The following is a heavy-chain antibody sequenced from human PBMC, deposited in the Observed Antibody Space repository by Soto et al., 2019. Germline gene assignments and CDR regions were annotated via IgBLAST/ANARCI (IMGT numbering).Heavy chain of an antibody. Sequence: ASVKVSCKASGYTFTSYYMYWVRQAPGQGLEWMGIINPSGGSTSYAQKFQGRVTMTRDTSTSTVYMELSSLRSEDTAVYYCARGDNAEGYYYYYGMDVWGQGTTVTVS. V-gene: IGHV1-46*03. CDR2: INPSGGST. CDR1: GYTFTSYY. J-gene: IGHJ6*02. CDR3: ARGDNAEGYYYYYGMDV.